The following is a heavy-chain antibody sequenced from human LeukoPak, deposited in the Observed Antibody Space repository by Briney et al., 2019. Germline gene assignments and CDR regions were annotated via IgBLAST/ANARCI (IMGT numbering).Heavy chain of an antibody. CDR1: GFTFSSYS. J-gene: IGHJ4*02. Sequence: PGGSLRLSCAASGFTFSSYSMNWVRQAPGKGLEWISYISSSSSAIYYADSVKGRFTISGDNAKNSLYPQMNSLRDEDTAVYYCARDASSILWWWGQGTLVTVSS. CDR3: ARDASSILWW. V-gene: IGHV3-48*02. CDR2: ISSSSSAI. D-gene: IGHD2-21*01.